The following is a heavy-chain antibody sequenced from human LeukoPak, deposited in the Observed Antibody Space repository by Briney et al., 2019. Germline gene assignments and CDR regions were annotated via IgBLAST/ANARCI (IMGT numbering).Heavy chain of an antibody. V-gene: IGHV3-7*01. Sequence: GGSLRLSCAASGLTFSRYWMTWFRQAPGKGLEWVANIKQDGREENYADSVKGRFTVSRDNAKNSTYLQMNSLGVDETAVYYCVRDRALAHFDHWGQGALVTVSS. J-gene: IGHJ4*02. CDR1: GLTFSRYW. CDR3: VRDRALAHFDH. CDR2: IKQDGREE. D-gene: IGHD1-1*01.